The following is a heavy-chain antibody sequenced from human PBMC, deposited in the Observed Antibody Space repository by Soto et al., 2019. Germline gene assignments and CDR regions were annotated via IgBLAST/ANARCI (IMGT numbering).Heavy chain of an antibody. CDR3: ARLRGSSYGFIDY. Sequence: QLQLQESGPGLVKPSETLSLTCTVSGGSISSSSYYWGWIRQPPGKGLEWIGSIYYSGSTYYSPSLKSRVTVSVDTSKNLFSLKLSSVTAADTAVYYCARLRGSSYGFIDYWGQGTLVTVSS. J-gene: IGHJ4*02. D-gene: IGHD5-18*01. CDR2: IYYSGST. V-gene: IGHV4-39*01. CDR1: GGSISSSSYY.